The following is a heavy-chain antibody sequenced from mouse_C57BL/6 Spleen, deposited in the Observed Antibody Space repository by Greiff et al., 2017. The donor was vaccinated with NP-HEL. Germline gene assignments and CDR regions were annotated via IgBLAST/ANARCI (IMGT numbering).Heavy chain of an antibody. CDR3: ARSSTTVAYAMDY. Sequence: VQLQQSGAELVRPGTSVKVSCKASGYAFTNYLIEWVKQRPGQGLEWIGVINPGSGGTNYNEKFKGKATLTADKSSRNAYMQLSSLTSEESAVYVFARSSTTVAYAMDYWGQGTSVTVSS. V-gene: IGHV1-54*01. CDR1: GYAFTNYL. D-gene: IGHD1-1*01. J-gene: IGHJ4*01. CDR2: INPGSGGT.